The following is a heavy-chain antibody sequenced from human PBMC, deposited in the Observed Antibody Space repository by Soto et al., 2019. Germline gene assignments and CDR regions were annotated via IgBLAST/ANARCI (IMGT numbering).Heavy chain of an antibody. J-gene: IGHJ5*02. CDR1: GFSLSTTGVG. CDR3: AQRLRDYGLGRERANYFGP. D-gene: IGHD3-10*01. V-gene: IGHV2-5*02. Sequence: QITLKESGPPLVRPTQTLTLTCTFSGFSLSTTGVGVGWIRQPPGKALEWLAHIYWDDDKRYSPSLKSRLPITXDXXKNEVILTMTNLDSVDTATYYWAQRLRDYGLGRERANYFGPWGQGTLVTVSS. CDR2: IYWDDDK.